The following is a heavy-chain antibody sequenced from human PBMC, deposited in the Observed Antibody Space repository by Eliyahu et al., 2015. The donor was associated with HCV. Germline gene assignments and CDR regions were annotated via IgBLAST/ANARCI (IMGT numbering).Heavy chain of an antibody. CDR1: GFTFSGYA. V-gene: IGHV3-23*01. CDR3: AGYYYGSGIYPGY. Sequence: EVQLLESGGGLVQPGGSLXLSCSALGFTFSGYAMGWVRQAPGKGXEWVSAISGSGGSTYYADSVKGRFTISRDNSKNTLYLQMNSLRAEDTAVYYCAGYYYGSGIYPGYWGQGTLVTVSS. J-gene: IGHJ4*02. D-gene: IGHD3-10*01. CDR2: ISGSGGST.